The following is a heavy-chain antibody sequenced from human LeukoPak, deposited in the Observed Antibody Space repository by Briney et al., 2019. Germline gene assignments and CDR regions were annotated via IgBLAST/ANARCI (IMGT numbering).Heavy chain of an antibody. J-gene: IGHJ4*02. V-gene: IGHV3-33*01. CDR1: GFTFSSYG. Sequence: GGSLRLSCAASGFTFSSYGMHWVRQAPGKGLEWVAVIWYDGSNKYYADSVKGRFTISRDNSKNTLYLQMNSLRAEDTAVYYCARVRGIMSGSYYAFAYWGQGTLVTVSS. CDR2: IWYDGSNK. D-gene: IGHD1-26*01. CDR3: ARVRGIMSGSYYAFAY.